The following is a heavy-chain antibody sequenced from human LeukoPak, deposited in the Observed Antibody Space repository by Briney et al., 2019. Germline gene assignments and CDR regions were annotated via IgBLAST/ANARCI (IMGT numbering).Heavy chain of an antibody. CDR2: ISGSGGST. CDR1: GLTYSNYA. J-gene: IGHJ1*01. CDR3: AKDYGDYGYFQH. Sequence: GGSLRLSCAASGLTYSNYAMYWVRQSPGKGLEWVSGISGSGGSTYYADSVMGRFTISRDNSKNTLYLQMNSLRAEDTALYFCAKDYGDYGYFQHWGQGTLVTGSS. V-gene: IGHV3-23*01. D-gene: IGHD4-17*01.